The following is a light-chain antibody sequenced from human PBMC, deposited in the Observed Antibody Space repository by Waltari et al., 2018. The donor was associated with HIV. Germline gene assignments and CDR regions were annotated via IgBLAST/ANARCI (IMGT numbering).Light chain of an antibody. J-gene: IGKJ4*01. CDR3: QQYYSTPLT. V-gene: IGKV3-20*01. CDR2: GAS. Sequence: EIVLTQSPGTLSLSPGERATLSCRASQSVSKNYLAWYQQKSGQAPRLLIYGASSRATGIADRFSGSGSGTDFTLTISRLEPEDVAVYYCQQYYSTPLTFGGGTKVEIK. CDR1: QSVSKNY.